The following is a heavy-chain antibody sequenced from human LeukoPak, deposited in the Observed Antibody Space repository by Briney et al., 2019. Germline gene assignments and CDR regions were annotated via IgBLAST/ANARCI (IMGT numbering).Heavy chain of an antibody. CDR3: ARQDGGYYYYYYMDV. V-gene: IGHV4-39*01. CDR1: GGSISSSSYY. Sequence: PSETLSLTCTVSGGSISSSSYYWGWIRQPPGKGLEWIGSIYYSGSTYYNPSLKSRVTISVDTSKNQFSLKLSSVTAADTAVHHCARQDGGYYYYYYMDVWGKGTTVTVSS. J-gene: IGHJ6*03. CDR2: IYYSGST.